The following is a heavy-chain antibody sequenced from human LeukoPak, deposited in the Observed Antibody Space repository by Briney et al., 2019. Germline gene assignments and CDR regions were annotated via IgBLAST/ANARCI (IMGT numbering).Heavy chain of an antibody. V-gene: IGHV4-59*01. CDR3: ASLSGSYGLDFDY. J-gene: IGHJ4*02. Sequence: PSETLSLTCTVSGGSISSYYWSWIRQPPGKGLEWIGYIYYSGSTNYNPSLKSRVTISVDTSKNQFSLKLSSVTAADTAVYYCASLSGSYGLDFDYWGQGTLVTVSS. CDR2: IYYSGST. D-gene: IGHD1-26*01. CDR1: GGSISSYY.